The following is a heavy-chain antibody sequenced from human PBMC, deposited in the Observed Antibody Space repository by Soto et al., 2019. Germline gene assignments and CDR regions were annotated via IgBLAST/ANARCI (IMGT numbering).Heavy chain of an antibody. J-gene: IGHJ2*01. D-gene: IGHD3-22*01. Sequence: QVQLVQSGAEVKKPGSSVKVSCKASGGTFSSYAISWVRQAPGQGLEWMGGIIPIFGTADYAQKFQGRVTITADKATSTAYMELSSLRSEDTAVYYCARAGPFDYSSAPGYFDLWGRGTLVTVSS. V-gene: IGHV1-69*06. CDR1: GGTFSSYA. CDR3: ARAGPFDYSSAPGYFDL. CDR2: IIPIFGTA.